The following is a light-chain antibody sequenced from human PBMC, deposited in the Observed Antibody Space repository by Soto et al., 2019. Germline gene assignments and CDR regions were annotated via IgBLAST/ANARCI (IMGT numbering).Light chain of an antibody. CDR1: QSLSSSY. J-gene: IGKJ4*01. CDR2: GAS. CDR3: QQFATSPLT. Sequence: ENVLTQSPGTLSLSPGERATLSCRASQSLSSSYLAWYQQKPGQAPRLLIYGASSRATGIPARFSGSGSGTDFTLTISRLEPEDFAVYYCQQFATSPLTFGGGTKVEIK. V-gene: IGKV3-20*01.